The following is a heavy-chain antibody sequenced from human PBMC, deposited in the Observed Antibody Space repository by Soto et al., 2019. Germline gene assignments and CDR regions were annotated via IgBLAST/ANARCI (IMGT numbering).Heavy chain of an antibody. CDR3: ARDTHYYDSGSYYNVKDY. V-gene: IGHV3-48*02. J-gene: IGHJ4*02. D-gene: IGHD3-10*01. CDR2: ISSSSSTI. Sequence: EVQLVESGGGLVQPGGSLRLSCAASGFPFSSYSMNWVRQAPGKGLEWVSYISSSSSTIYYADSVKGRFTISRDNAKNSLYLHMNSLRDEDTAVYYWARDTHYYDSGSYYNVKDYWGQGTLGTVSS. CDR1: GFPFSSYS.